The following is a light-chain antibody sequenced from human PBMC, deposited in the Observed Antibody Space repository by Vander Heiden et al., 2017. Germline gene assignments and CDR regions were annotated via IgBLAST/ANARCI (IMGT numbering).Light chain of an antibody. CDR3: AAGDDSGSGVV. Sequence: QSVLTRPPSPSGTPGQRVTISCSGRSYNLGSNDVYWYQHHPGTAPKVLMYTYSQRPSGVPARFSGSKSGTSASLAISGLRSEDEADYYCAAGDDSGSGVVFGGGTKLTVL. CDR2: TYS. CDR1: SYNLGSND. V-gene: IGLV1-47*02. J-gene: IGLJ2*01.